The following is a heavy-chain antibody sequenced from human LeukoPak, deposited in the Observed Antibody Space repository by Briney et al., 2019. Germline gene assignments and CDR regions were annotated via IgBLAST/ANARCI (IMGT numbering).Heavy chain of an antibody. CDR2: IYYSGST. J-gene: IGHJ1*01. D-gene: IGHD3-22*01. CDR3: AREDRGYYDSSGYYVEYFQH. Sequence: PSETLSLTCTVSGGSISSHYWSWIRQPPGKGLEWIGYIYYSGSTNYNPSLKSRVTISVDTSKNQFSLKLSSVTAADTAVYYCAREDRGYYDSSGYYVEYFQHWGQGTLVTVSS. CDR1: GGSISSHY. V-gene: IGHV4-59*11.